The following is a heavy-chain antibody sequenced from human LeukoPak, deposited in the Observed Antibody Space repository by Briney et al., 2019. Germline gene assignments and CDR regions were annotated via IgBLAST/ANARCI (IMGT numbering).Heavy chain of an antibody. J-gene: IGHJ4*02. D-gene: IGHD5-12*01. CDR1: GFTFSSYA. CDR2: ISGSGGST. Sequence: GGSLRLSCAASGFTFSSYAMSWVRQAPGKGLEWVSAISGSGGSTYYADSVKGRFTISRDNSKNTLYLQMNSLRAEDTAVYCARDRGSTGYDLYDYWGQGALVTVSS. V-gene: IGHV3-23*01. CDR3: RDRGSTGYDLYDY.